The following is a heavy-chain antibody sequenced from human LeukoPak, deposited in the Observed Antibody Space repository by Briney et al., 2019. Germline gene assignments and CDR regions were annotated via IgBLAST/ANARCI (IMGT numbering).Heavy chain of an antibody. J-gene: IGHJ4*02. D-gene: IGHD3-22*01. V-gene: IGHV3-23*01. CDR3: AKSTYYSDSSGYKSGDYYFDY. Sequence: GGSLRLSCAASGFTFSSYAMTWVRQAPGKGLEWVSDISGSSGSTYYADSVKGRFTIFGDNSNNTLYLQMNSLRAEDTAVYYCAKSTYYSDSSGYKSGDYYFDYWGQGTLVTVSS. CDR1: GFTFSSYA. CDR2: ISGSSGST.